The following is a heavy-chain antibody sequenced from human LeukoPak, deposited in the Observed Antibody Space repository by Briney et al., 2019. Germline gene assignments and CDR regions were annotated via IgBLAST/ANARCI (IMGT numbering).Heavy chain of an antibody. CDR3: ARGGRDTWFDL. J-gene: IGHJ5*02. Sequence: GGSLRLSCAASGFTFSTYWMTWVRQAPGKGLEWVANIKQDGSEKNYVDSVKGRFTISRDNAKNSLYLQMNSLRAEDTAVYYCARGGRDTWFDLWGQGTLVIVSS. CDR1: GFTFSTYW. D-gene: IGHD5-24*01. V-gene: IGHV3-7*01. CDR2: IKQDGSEK.